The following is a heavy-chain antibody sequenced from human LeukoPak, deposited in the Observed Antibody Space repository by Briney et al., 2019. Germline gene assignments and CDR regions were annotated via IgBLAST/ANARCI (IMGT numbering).Heavy chain of an antibody. V-gene: IGHV1-24*01. J-gene: IGHJ5*02. CDR2: FDPEDGET. CDR1: GYTLTELS. CDR3: ATVGYSSGYRGTNWFDP. D-gene: IGHD6-19*01. Sequence: ASVKVSCKVSGYTLTELSMHWVRQAPGKGLEWMGGFDPEDGETIYAQKFQGRVTMTEDTSTDTAYMELSSLRPEDTAVYYCATVGYSSGYRGTNWFDPWGQGTLVTVSS.